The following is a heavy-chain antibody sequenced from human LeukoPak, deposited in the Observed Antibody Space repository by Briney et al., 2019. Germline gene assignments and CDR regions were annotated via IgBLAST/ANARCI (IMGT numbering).Heavy chain of an antibody. CDR3: ARYSSGWYEGHFAD. V-gene: IGHV1-18*01. J-gene: IGHJ4*02. CDR2: ISAYNGDT. Sequence: ASVKVSCKASGYTFTNYGISWVRQAPGQGLEWMGWISAYNGDTNYAQKLQGRVTMTTDTSTSTAYMELRSLRSDDTAVYYCARYSSGWYEGHFADSSQAILVTVSS. CDR1: GYTFTNYG. D-gene: IGHD6-19*01.